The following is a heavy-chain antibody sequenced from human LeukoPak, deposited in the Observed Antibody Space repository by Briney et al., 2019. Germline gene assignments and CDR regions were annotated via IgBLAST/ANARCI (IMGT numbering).Heavy chain of an antibody. Sequence: PSETLSLTCTVSSGSISSYYWGWVRQPPGKGLEWIGYISYSGSTNYNPSLKNRVTMSVDTSKNQFSLKLSSVTAADTAVYFCARYSYGYYFDYWGLGTLVTVSS. V-gene: IGHV4-59*01. J-gene: IGHJ4*02. CDR3: ARYSYGYYFDY. CDR2: ISYSGST. D-gene: IGHD5-18*01. CDR1: SGSISSYY.